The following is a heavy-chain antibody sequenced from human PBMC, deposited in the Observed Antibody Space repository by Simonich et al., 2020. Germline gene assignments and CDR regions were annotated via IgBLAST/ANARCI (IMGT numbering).Heavy chain of an antibody. D-gene: IGHD3-9*01. J-gene: IGHJ5*02. CDR3: ARCGLVNYDILTGYHNWFDP. CDR2: INHIEST. V-gene: IGHV4-34*04. Sequence: VQLQQWGAGLLKPSETLSLTCAVYGGSFSVYYWCWFRQPPGKGLGWIGEINHIESTNTNPYLKSRGTISVDTSKNQFSLKRSSVTAADTAVYYCARCGLVNYDILTGYHNWFDPWGQGTLVTVSS. CDR1: GGSFSVYY.